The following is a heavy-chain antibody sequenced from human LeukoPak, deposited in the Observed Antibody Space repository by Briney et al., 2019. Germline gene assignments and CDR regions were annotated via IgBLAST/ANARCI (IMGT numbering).Heavy chain of an antibody. CDR2: IYSGGIT. J-gene: IGHJ4*02. D-gene: IGHD3-10*01. CDR1: GFTVSSNY. V-gene: IGHV3-53*01. CDR3: AKLKGWYGEGYFDY. Sequence: PGGSLRLSCAASGFTVSSNYMRWVRQPPVKGLEWVSVIYSGGITFYADSVKGRFTISRDNSKNTLYLQMNSLRADDTAVYYCAKLKGWYGEGYFDYWGQGTVVTVSS.